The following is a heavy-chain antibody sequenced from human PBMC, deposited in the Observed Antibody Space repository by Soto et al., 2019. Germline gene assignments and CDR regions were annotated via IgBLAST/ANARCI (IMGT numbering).Heavy chain of an antibody. CDR2: IYYSGST. CDR3: ARQRELYYYYYMDV. Sequence: SETLSLTCTVSGGSISSSSYYWGWIRQPPGKGLEWIGSIYYSGSTYYNPSLKSRVTISVDTSKNQFSLKLSSVTAADTAVYYCARQRELYYYYYMDVWGKGTTVTVSS. V-gene: IGHV4-39*01. CDR1: GGSISSSSYY. D-gene: IGHD1-26*01. J-gene: IGHJ6*03.